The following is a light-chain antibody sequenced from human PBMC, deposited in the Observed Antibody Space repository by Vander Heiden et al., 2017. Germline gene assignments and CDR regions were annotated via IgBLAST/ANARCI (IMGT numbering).Light chain of an antibody. V-gene: IGLV1-40*01. CDR2: GNS. Sequence: QSVLTQPPSASGTPGQSVTISCTRSSSNIGAGYDVHWYQQLPGTAPKLLIYGNSNRPSGVPDRFSGSKSGTSASLAITGLQAEDEADYYCQSYDSSHVVFGGGTKLTVL. CDR3: QSYDSSHVV. J-gene: IGLJ2*01. CDR1: SSNIGAGYD.